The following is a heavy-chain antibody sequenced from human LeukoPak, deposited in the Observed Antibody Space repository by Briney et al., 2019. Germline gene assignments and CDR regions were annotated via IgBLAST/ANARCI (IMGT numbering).Heavy chain of an antibody. CDR1: GYTFTSYG. CDR2: ISAYNGNT. CDR3: ARERIVLLPTVPGEFDY. D-gene: IGHD2/OR15-2a*01. V-gene: IGHV1-18*01. J-gene: IGHJ4*02. Sequence: PLASVKVSCKASGYTFTSYGISWVRQAPGQGLEWMGWISAYNGNTNYAQKLQGRVTMTTDTSTSTAYMELSSLRSEDTAVYYCARERIVLLPTVPGEFDYWGQGTQVTVSS.